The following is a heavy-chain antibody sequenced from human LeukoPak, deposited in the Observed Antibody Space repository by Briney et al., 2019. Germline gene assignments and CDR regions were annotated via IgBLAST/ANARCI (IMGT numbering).Heavy chain of an antibody. Sequence: ASVKVSCKASGYTFTSYGFSGVRQAPGQGLEWMGWISTYYGNTNYAQKLHDRVTMTTDTSTSTAYMELTSLRSDDTAVYYCARVYSTNYYGSGDRPFLFDYWGQGTVVTVSS. CDR2: ISTYYGNT. CDR1: GYTFTSYG. CDR3: ARVYSTNYYGSGDRPFLFDY. D-gene: IGHD3-10*01. V-gene: IGHV1-18*01. J-gene: IGHJ4*02.